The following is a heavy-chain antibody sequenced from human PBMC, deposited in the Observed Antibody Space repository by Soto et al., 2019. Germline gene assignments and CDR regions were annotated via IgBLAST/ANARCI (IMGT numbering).Heavy chain of an antibody. Sequence: GGSLRLSCAASGFTFSSYSMNWVRQAPGKGLEWVSSISSSSSYIYYADSVKGRFTISRDNAKNALYLQMNSLRAEDTAVYYCARDEYYYGSGSYSSLVYYYYYYMDVWGKGTTVTVSS. J-gene: IGHJ6*03. CDR2: ISSSSSYI. D-gene: IGHD3-10*01. CDR3: ARDEYYYGSGSYSSLVYYYYYYMDV. V-gene: IGHV3-21*01. CDR1: GFTFSSYS.